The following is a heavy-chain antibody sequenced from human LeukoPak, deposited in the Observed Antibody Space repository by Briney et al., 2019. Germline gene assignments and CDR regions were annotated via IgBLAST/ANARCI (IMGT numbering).Heavy chain of an antibody. V-gene: IGHV3-74*01. CDR1: GFTFSSYW. CDR3: ARGHYDYVWGSYKLDY. Sequence: PGGSLRLSCAASGFTFSSYWMHWVRQAPGKGLVWVARINSDGSGTSYADSVKGRFTISRDNAKNTLYLQMNSLRAEDTAVYYCARGHYDYVWGSYKLDYWGQGTLVTVSS. D-gene: IGHD3-16*01. J-gene: IGHJ4*02. CDR2: INSDGSGT.